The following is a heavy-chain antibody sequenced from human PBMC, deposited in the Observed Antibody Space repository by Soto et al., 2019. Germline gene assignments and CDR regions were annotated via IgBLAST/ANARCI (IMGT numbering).Heavy chain of an antibody. V-gene: IGHV3-30-3*01. J-gene: IGHJ4*02. D-gene: IGHD1-26*01. Sequence: QVQLVESGGGVVQPGRSLRLSCAASGFTFSSYAMHWVRQAPGKGLEWVAVISYDGSNKYYADSVKGRFTISRDNSKNTLYLQMNSLRAEDTAVYYCAGLGATTAGDYWGQRTLVTVSS. CDR1: GFTFSSYA. CDR3: AGLGATTAGDY. CDR2: ISYDGSNK.